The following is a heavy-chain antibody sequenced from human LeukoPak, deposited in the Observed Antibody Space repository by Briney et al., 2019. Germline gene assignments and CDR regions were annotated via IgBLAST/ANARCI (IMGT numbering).Heavy chain of an antibody. J-gene: IGHJ4*02. V-gene: IGHV4-39*01. CDR2: IYYSGST. CDR1: GGSISSSSYY. Sequence: SETLSLTCTVSGGSISSSSYYWGWIRQPPGKGLEWIGSIYYSGSTYYSPSLKSRVTISVDTSKNQFSLKLSSVTAADTAVYYCARLKGYCSGGSCYFWEGFDYWGQGTLVTVSS. D-gene: IGHD2-15*01. CDR3: ARLKGYCSGGSCYFWEGFDY.